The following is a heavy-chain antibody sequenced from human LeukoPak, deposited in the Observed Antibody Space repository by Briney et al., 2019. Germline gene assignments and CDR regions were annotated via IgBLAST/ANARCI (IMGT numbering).Heavy chain of an antibody. Sequence: SETLSLTCAVSGYSISSGYYWGWIRQPPGKGLEWIGSIYHSGSTYYNPSLKSRVTISVDTSKNQFSLKLSLVTAADTAVYYCARRSYCGGDCYSGGGFDPWGQGTLVTVSS. CDR3: ARRSYCGGDCYSGGGFDP. V-gene: IGHV4-38-2*01. CDR2: IYHSGST. CDR1: GYSISSGYY. J-gene: IGHJ5*02. D-gene: IGHD2-21*01.